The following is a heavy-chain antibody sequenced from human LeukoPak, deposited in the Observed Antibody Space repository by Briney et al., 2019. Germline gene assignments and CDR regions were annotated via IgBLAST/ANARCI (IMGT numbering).Heavy chain of an antibody. J-gene: IGHJ5*01. D-gene: IGHD5-24*01. V-gene: IGHV3-30*18. CDR1: GFTFSSYG. Sequence: PGRSLRLSCAASGFTFSSYGMHWVRQAPGKGLEWVAVISYDGSNKYYADSVKGRFTISRDNAKNSLYLQMNNLRIEDTALYYCVKDSAGDASDWLDSWGQGTLVTISS. CDR2: ISYDGSNK. CDR3: VKDSAGDASDWLDS.